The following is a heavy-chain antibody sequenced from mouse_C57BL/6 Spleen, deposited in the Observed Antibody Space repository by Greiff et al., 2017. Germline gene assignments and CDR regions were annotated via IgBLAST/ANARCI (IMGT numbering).Heavy chain of an antibody. CDR3: ARSPYYGNYVTY. J-gene: IGHJ2*01. Sequence: VHVKQSGPELVKPGASVKMSCKASGYTFTDYNMHWVKQSHGKSLEWIGYINPNNGGTSYNQKFKGKATLTVNKSSSTAYMELRSLTSEDSAVYYCARSPYYGNYVTYWGQGTTLTVSS. V-gene: IGHV1-22*01. D-gene: IGHD2-10*01. CDR1: GYTFTDYN. CDR2: INPNNGGT.